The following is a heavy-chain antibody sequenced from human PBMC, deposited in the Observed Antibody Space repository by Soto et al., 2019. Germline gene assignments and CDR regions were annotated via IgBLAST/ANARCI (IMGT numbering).Heavy chain of an antibody. CDR3: AKDKGGEQLDFMDV. CDR1: GGSISSGGYY. J-gene: IGHJ6*02. D-gene: IGHD6-6*01. CDR2: IYYSGST. Sequence: QVQLQESGPGLVKPSQTLSLTCTVSGGSISSGGYYWSWIRQHPGKGLEWIGYIYYSGSTYYNPSLNSLVNISVDTSKNQFSLKVSYGTAADTAVYYWAKDKGGEQLDFMDVWGQGTTVTVSS. V-gene: IGHV4-31*01.